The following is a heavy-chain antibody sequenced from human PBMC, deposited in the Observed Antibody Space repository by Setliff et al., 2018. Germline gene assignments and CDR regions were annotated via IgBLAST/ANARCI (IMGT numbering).Heavy chain of an antibody. Sequence: SETLSLTCTVSGGSISSSSYYWGWIRQPPGKGLEWIGSIYYSGSTYYNPSLKSRVTISVDTSKNQFSLKLSSVXAADTAVYYCARETTYSSSWYGWFDPWGQGTLVTVSS. J-gene: IGHJ5*02. D-gene: IGHD6-13*01. CDR1: GGSISSSSYY. V-gene: IGHV4-39*07. CDR3: ARETTYSSSWYGWFDP. CDR2: IYYSGST.